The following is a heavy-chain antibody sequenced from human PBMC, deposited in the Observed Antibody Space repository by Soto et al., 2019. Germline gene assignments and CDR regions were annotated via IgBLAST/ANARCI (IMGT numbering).Heavy chain of an antibody. V-gene: IGHV3-53*01. Sequence: PGGSLRLSCAASGFTVSSNYMSWVRQAPGKGLEWVSVIYSGGSTYYADSVKGRFTISRDNSKNTLYLQMNSLRAEDTTVYYCARDLYSSSWYGGYGHYYYGMDVWGQGTTVTV. J-gene: IGHJ6*02. CDR1: GFTVSSNY. CDR3: ARDLYSSSWYGGYGHYYYGMDV. D-gene: IGHD6-13*01. CDR2: IYSGGST.